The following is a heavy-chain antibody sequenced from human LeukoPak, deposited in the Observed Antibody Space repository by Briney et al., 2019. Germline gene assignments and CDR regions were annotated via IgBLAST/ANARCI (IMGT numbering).Heavy chain of an antibody. CDR1: GYTFTSYD. CDR3: ARLGSSSWYEVYYYYYGMDV. J-gene: IGHJ6*02. V-gene: IGHV1-8*01. D-gene: IGHD6-13*01. Sequence: ASVKVSCKASGYTFTSYDINWVRQATGRGLEWMGWMNPNSGNTGYAQKFQGRVTMTRNTSISTAYMELSSLRSEDTAVYYCARLGSSSWYEVYYYYYGMDVWGQGTTVTVSS. CDR2: MNPNSGNT.